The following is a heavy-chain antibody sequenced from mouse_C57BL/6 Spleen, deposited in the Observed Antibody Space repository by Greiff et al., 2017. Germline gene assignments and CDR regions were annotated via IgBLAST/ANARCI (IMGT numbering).Heavy chain of an antibody. CDR1: GYTFTSYW. Sequence: VQLQQPGAELVKPGASVKLSCKASGYTFTSYWMHWVKQRPGQGLEWIGMIHPNSGSTNYNEKFKSKATLTVDKSSSTAYMQLSSLTSEDSAVSYCARGIYYYGSSYYFDYWGQGTTLTVSS. D-gene: IGHD1-1*01. CDR3: ARGIYYYGSSYYFDY. V-gene: IGHV1-64*01. J-gene: IGHJ2*01. CDR2: IHPNSGST.